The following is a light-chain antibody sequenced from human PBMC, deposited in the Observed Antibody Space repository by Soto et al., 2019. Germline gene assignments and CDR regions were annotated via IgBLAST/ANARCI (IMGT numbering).Light chain of an antibody. V-gene: IGKV3-20*01. J-gene: IGKJ4*01. CDR1: QSVSSAY. Sequence: EIVLTQSPGTLSLSPGERATLSCRASQSVSSAYLAWFQQKTGQAARLLINCASSRANGIPDRCSGSGSGTTVTPTISGLEPEDVALYYCQQYGVTPPNTFGGGTKVDIK. CDR3: QQYGVTPPNT. CDR2: CAS.